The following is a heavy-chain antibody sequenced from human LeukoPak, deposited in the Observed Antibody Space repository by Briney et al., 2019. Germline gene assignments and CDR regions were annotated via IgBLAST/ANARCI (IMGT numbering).Heavy chain of an antibody. CDR2: FSGSGGST. D-gene: IGHD3-22*01. J-gene: IGHJ4*02. Sequence: GGPLRLSCEASGFTFRSYAMSWVRQAPGKGLEWVSGFSGSGGSTYYADSVKGRFTISRDNSRNTLYLQMNSLRAEDTAVYYCANPRDRGYYFYFDYWGQGTLVTVSS. CDR3: ANPRDRGYYFYFDY. CDR1: GFTFRSYA. V-gene: IGHV3-23*01.